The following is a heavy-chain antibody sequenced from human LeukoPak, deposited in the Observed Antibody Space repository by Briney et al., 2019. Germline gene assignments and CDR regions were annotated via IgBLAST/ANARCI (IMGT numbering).Heavy chain of an antibody. J-gene: IGHJ3*02. Sequence: PSQTLSLTCTVSGGSISHVAYSWSWIRQPPGEGLEWIGLFHHTVGIDYKPSLKSRVTISGDRTKNQLSLTLTPVTAADTAVYYCVRGGGLPNCGGYCPPDTWGQGKMVIVSS. V-gene: IGHV4-30-2*01. CDR1: GGSISHVAYS. CDR2: FHHTVGI. CDR3: VRGGGLPNCGGYCPPDT. D-gene: IGHD2-21*02.